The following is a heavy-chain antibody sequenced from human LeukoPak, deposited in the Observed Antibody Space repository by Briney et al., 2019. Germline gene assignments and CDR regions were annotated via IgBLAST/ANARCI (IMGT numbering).Heavy chain of an antibody. CDR3: ARDAASSSWYQGGWFDP. CDR2: ISAYNGNT. Sequence: ASVKVSCKASGYTFTSYGISWVRQAPGQGLEWMGWISAYNGNTNYAQRLQGRVTMTTDTSTSTAYMELSSLRSEDTAVYYCARDAASSSWYQGGWFDPWGQGTLVTVSS. D-gene: IGHD6-13*01. CDR1: GYTFTSYG. V-gene: IGHV1-18*01. J-gene: IGHJ5*02.